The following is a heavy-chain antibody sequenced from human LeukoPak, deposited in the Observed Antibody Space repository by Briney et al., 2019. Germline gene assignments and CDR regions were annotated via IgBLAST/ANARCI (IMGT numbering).Heavy chain of an antibody. CDR2: IKSKTDGGTT. V-gene: IGHV3-15*01. Sequence: PGGSLRLSCAASGFTFSSYWMSWVRQAPGKGLEWVGRIKSKTDGGTTDYAAPVKGRFTISRDDSKNTLYLQMNSLKTEDTAVYYCTTQWSEWLRLRTDWFDPWGQGTLVTVPS. D-gene: IGHD5-12*01. J-gene: IGHJ5*02. CDR3: TTQWSEWLRLRTDWFDP. CDR1: GFTFSSYW.